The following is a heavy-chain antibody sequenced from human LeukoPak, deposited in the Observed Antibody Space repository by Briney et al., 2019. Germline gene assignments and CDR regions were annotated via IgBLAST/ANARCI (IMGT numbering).Heavy chain of an antibody. Sequence: GGSLGLSCAASGFTFSSYAMSWVRQAPGKGLEWVSAISGSGGSTYYADSVKGRFTISRDNSKNTLYLQMNSLRAEDTAVYYCATQRVVSLRYRNTPDYWGQGTLVTVSS. CDR1: GFTFSSYA. V-gene: IGHV3-23*01. CDR2: ISGSGGST. J-gene: IGHJ4*02. D-gene: IGHD4-11*01. CDR3: ATQRVVSLRYRNTPDY.